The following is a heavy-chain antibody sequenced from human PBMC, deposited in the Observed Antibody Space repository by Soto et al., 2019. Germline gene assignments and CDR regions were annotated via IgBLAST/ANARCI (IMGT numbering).Heavy chain of an antibody. D-gene: IGHD1-26*01. CDR1: GISFSSHW. Sequence: GGSLRLSCVVSGISFSSHWMHWVRQVPGKGLVWVSRIRGDGSTTGYADSVQGRFTVSRDNAKNTLYLQMDRLRDEDTAVYYCARAPNSMGGLDFWGRGSLVTVSS. J-gene: IGHJ4*02. CDR3: ARAPNSMGGLDF. CDR2: IRGDGSTT. V-gene: IGHV3-74*01.